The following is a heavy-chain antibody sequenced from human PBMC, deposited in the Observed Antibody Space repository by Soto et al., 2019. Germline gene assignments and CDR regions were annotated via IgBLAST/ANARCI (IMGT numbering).Heavy chain of an antibody. CDR3: AREGGSGSSTSCLNWFDP. CDR1: GGTFSSYA. D-gene: IGHD2-2*01. J-gene: IGHJ5*02. V-gene: IGHV1-69*01. Sequence: QVQLVQSGAEVKKPGSSVKVSCKASGGTFSSYAISWVRQAPGQGLEWMGGIIPIFGTANYAQKFQGRVTIAADESTSTANMERSSLRAEDTAVYYCAREGGSGSSTSCLNWFDPWGQGTLVTVSS. CDR2: IIPIFGTA.